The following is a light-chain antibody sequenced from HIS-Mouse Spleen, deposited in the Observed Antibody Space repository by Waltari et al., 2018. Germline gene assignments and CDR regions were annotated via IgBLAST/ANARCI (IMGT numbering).Light chain of an antibody. CDR2: DDS. J-gene: IGLJ2*01. CDR3: QVWDSSSDHVV. V-gene: IGLV3-21*03. CDR1: NIGSKS. Sequence: SYVLTQPPSVSVAPGKTARITCGGNNIGSKSVHWYQQKPGQAPVVVGYDDSDRPSGIPGRFSGSNSGSTATLTMSRVEAGDEADYYCQVWDSSSDHVVFGGGTKLTVL.